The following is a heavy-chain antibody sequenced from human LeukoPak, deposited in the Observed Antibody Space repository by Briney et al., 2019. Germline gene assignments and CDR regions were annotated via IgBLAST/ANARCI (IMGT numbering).Heavy chain of an antibody. V-gene: IGHV4-59*01. J-gene: IGHJ1*01. CDR2: IYYTGST. CDR1: GGSISSYY. Sequence: PSETLSLTCTVSGGSISSYYWSWIRQPPGKGLEWIGYIYYTGSTNYNPSLKSRVIISVDTSKNQFSLKLSSVTAADTAVYYCARDAGYCSSSCCGAYFQHWGQGTLVTVSS. CDR3: ARDAGYCSSSCCGAYFQH. D-gene: IGHD2-2*01.